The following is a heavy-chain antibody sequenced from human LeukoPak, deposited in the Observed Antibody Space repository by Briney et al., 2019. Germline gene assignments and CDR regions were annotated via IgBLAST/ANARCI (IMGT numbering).Heavy chain of an antibody. J-gene: IGHJ4*02. CDR3: ARTMVRGVIIDY. CDR2: IYYSGST. CDR1: GGSISSGDYS. V-gene: IGHV4-30-4*01. D-gene: IGHD3-10*01. Sequence: SETLFLTCTVSGGSISSGDYSWSWIRQPPGKGLEWIGYIYYSGSTYYNPSLKSRVTISADTSKNQFSLKLSSVTAADTAVYYCARTMVRGVIIDYWGQGTLVTVSS.